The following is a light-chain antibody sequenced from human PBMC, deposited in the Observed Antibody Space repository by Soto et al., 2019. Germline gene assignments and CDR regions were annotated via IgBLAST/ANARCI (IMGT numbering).Light chain of an antibody. J-gene: IGKJ1*01. Sequence: EIVLTQSPGTLSLSPGERATLSCRASQSVSSSYLAWYQQKPGQAPRPLIYAASSRATGIPDRFSGSGSGTDVTLTISGLEPEDFAVYYCQQYGSSPRTFGQGTKVEIK. CDR1: QSVSSSY. CDR2: AAS. V-gene: IGKV3-20*01. CDR3: QQYGSSPRT.